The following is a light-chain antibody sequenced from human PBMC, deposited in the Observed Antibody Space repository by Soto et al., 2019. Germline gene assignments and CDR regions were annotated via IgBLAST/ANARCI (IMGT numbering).Light chain of an antibody. CDR3: QQYGSSPRT. CDR2: GAS. J-gene: IGKJ1*01. CDR1: QSVGSSY. V-gene: IGKV3-20*01. Sequence: EIVLTQSPGTLSLSPGERATLSCRASQSVGSSYLAWYQQKPGQAPRLLIYGASRRATGIPDRFSGSGAGTAFTLTISRLEPEDFAVYYCQQYGSSPRTFGQGTKVEI.